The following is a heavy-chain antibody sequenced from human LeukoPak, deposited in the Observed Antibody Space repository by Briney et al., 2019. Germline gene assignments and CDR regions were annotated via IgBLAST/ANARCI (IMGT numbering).Heavy chain of an antibody. CDR2: VRYDGSSQ. Sequence: GGSLRLSCVASGFSLSRFGMHWVRQAPGKGLEWVSFVRYDGSSQHYADSVKGRFTISRDNSKNTLYLQMNSLRAEDTAVYYCARSIDFDYWGQGTLVTVSS. D-gene: IGHD2-15*01. J-gene: IGHJ4*02. V-gene: IGHV3-30*02. CDR3: ARSIDFDY. CDR1: GFSLSRFG.